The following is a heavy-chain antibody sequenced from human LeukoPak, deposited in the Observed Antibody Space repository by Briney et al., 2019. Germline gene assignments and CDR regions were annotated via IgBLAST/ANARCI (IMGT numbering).Heavy chain of an antibody. CDR2: ISGDGSTT. J-gene: IGHJ4*02. D-gene: IGHD4-11*01. CDR3: ARDDYNRY. V-gene: IGHV3-74*01. Sequence: GGSLRLSCAASGFSLRSPWMHWVRQAPGKGLVWVSRISGDGSTTRYADSVKGRFTISRDNAQNTLFPQMDSLRAEDTAAYYCARDDYNRYWGQGTLVTVSS. CDR1: GFSLRSPW.